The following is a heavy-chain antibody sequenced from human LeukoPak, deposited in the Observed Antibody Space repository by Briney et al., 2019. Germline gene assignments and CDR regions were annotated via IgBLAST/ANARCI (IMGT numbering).Heavy chain of an antibody. CDR1: GGSFSGYY. Sequence: KPSETLSLTCAVYGGSFSGYYWSWIRQPPGKGLEWIGEINHSGSTNYNPSLKSRVTISVDTSKNQFSLKLSSVTAADTAVYYCARGPYSGSYRYFDYWGQGTLVTVSS. CDR3: ARGPYSGSYRYFDY. D-gene: IGHD1-26*01. V-gene: IGHV4-34*01. J-gene: IGHJ4*02. CDR2: INHSGST.